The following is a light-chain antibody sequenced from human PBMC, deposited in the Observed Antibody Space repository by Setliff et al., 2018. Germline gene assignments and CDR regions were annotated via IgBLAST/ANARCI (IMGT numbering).Light chain of an antibody. V-gene: IGLV3-25*03. CDR2: KDN. CDR3: QSADSSGTYRVV. CDR1: ALPKEY. Sequence: ELTQPPSVSVSPGQTARITCSGDALPKEYAYWYQQKPGQAPVLVIYKDNERPSGIPERFSGSSSRTTVTLTISAVQAEDEADYYCQSADSSGTYRVVFGGGTKVTVL. J-gene: IGLJ2*01.